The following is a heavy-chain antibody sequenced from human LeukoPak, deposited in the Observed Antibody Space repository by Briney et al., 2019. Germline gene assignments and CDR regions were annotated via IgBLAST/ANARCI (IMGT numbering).Heavy chain of an antibody. Sequence: GGPLRLSCVTSGFPFSTYSLNGGRPAPGKVLEWLSYITSTSDTIYYADSVKGRFTISRDNAKNSLYLQMNSLRAEDTAVYYCASFPWDLRPTWGQGTLVSVAS. CDR3: ASFPWDLRPT. V-gene: IGHV3-48*01. CDR1: GFPFSTYS. CDR2: ITSTSDTI. J-gene: IGHJ4*02. D-gene: IGHD1-26*01.